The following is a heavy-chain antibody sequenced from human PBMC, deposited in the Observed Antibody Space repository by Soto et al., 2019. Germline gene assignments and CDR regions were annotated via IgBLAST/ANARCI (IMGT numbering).Heavy chain of an antibody. V-gene: IGHV3-7*03. CDR1: GFTVSSNY. D-gene: IGHD7-27*01. Sequence: GGSLRLSCAASGFTVSSNYMSWVRQAPGKGLEWVANMNQDGSEKYYEDSVKGRFTISRDNAKNSLSLQMNSLRAEDTAVYFCARDNRGTFDYWGQGALVTVSS. CDR3: ARDNRGTFDY. CDR2: MNQDGSEK. J-gene: IGHJ4*02.